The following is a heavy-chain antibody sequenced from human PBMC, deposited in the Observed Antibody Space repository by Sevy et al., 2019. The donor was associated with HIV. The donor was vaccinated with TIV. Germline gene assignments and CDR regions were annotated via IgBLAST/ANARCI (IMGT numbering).Heavy chain of an antibody. Sequence: GGSLRLSCAASGFTFSNAWMSWVRQAPGKGLEWVGRIKSKTDGGTTDYAAPVKGRFTISRDDSKNTLYLQMNSLKTEDTAVYYCTLKHPGYYYGIDVWGQGTTVTVSS. D-gene: IGHD3-10*01. CDR2: IKSKTDGGTT. V-gene: IGHV3-15*01. CDR3: TLKHPGYYYGIDV. CDR1: GFTFSNAW. J-gene: IGHJ6*02.